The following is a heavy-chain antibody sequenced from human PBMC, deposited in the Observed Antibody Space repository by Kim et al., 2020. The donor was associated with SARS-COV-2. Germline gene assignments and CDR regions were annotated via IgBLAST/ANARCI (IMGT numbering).Heavy chain of an antibody. CDR1: GGSMTRGGFS. CDR2: IFHSGRT. J-gene: IGHJ6*03. Sequence: SETLSLTCSVFGGSMTRGGFSWNWIRQTAGKGLEWVGYIFHSGRTYYNPSLESRLTISIDTSKSQFSLKLASMTAADTAVYFCARGGPDFGLWKSPIYMGVWGKGTTVTV. V-gene: IGHV4-30-2*01. CDR3: ARGGPDFGLWKSPIYMGV. D-gene: IGHD2-21*01.